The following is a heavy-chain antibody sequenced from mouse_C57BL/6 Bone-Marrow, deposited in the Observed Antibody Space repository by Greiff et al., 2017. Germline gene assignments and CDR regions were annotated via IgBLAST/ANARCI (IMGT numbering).Heavy chain of an antibody. D-gene: IGHD1-1*01. CDR2: ISDGGIYT. J-gene: IGHJ1*03. V-gene: IGHV5-4*01. Sequence: DVMLLQSGGGLVKPGGSLKLSCAASGFTFSSYAMSWVRQTPEKGLEWVATISDGGIYTYYPDNVKGGFTRTRDNAKNNLYLQMSHLKSEGTAMYFCAREVVTRYFDIWGTGPTVTVCS. CDR3: AREVVTRYFDI. CDR1: GFTFSSYA.